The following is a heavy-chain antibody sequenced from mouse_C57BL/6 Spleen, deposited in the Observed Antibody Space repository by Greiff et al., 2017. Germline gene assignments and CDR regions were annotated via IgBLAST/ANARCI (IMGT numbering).Heavy chain of an antibody. CDR3: ARKSNYEGVNY. J-gene: IGHJ2*01. CDR2: IYPGDGDT. D-gene: IGHD2-5*01. V-gene: IGHV1-80*01. CDR1: GYAFSSYW. Sequence: QVQLKQSGAALVKPGASVKISCKASGYAFSSYWMNWVKQRPGKGLEWIGQIYPGDGDTNYNGKFKGKATLTADKSSSTAYMQLSSLTSEDSAVYFCARKSNYEGVNYWGQGTTLTVSS.